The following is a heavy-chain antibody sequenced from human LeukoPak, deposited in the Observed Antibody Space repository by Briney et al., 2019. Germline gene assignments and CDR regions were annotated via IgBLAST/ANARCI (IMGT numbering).Heavy chain of an antibody. Sequence: PGGSLRLSCAVSGFTVSSNYMSWVRQPPGKGLEWVSSISSSSSYIYYADSVKGRFTISRDNAKNSLYLQMNSLRAEDTAVCYCASSWYCFDYWGQGTLVTVSS. CDR2: ISSSSSYI. CDR3: ASSWYCFDY. V-gene: IGHV3-21*01. J-gene: IGHJ4*02. D-gene: IGHD6-13*01. CDR1: GFTVSSNY.